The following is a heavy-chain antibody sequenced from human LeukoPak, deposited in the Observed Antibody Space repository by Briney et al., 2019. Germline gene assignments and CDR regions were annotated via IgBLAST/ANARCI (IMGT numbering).Heavy chain of an antibody. CDR1: GFTFSSYG. J-gene: IGHJ4*02. CDR2: ISYDGSNK. V-gene: IGHV3-30*19. CDR3: ARDLAEWELPFDY. D-gene: IGHD1-26*01. Sequence: GGSLRLSCAASGFTFSSYGMHWVRQAPGKGLEWVAVISYDGSNKYYADSVKGRFTISRDNSKNTLYLQMNSLRAEDTAVYYCARDLAEWELPFDYWGQGTLVTVSS.